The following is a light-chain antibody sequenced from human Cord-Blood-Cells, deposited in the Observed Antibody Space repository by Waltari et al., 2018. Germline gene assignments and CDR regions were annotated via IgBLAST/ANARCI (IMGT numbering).Light chain of an antibody. CDR2: EVS. V-gene: IGLV2-14*01. J-gene: IGLJ1*01. Sequence: QSALTQPASVSGPPGQSITISCTGTSSDVGGYTYVSWYQQHPGKAPKLMIYEVSNRPSGVSNRFSGSKSGNTASLTISGLQAEDEADYYCSSYTSSSTLYVFGTGNKVTVL. CDR3: SSYTSSSTLYV. CDR1: SSDVGGYTY.